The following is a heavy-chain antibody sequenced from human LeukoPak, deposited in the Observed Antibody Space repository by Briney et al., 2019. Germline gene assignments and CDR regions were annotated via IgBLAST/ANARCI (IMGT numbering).Heavy chain of an antibody. CDR1: GFTFSSYA. J-gene: IGHJ4*02. Sequence: GGSLRLSCAASGFTFSSYAIIGVRQAPGKGLEWVSALSGRTYNTYHAASVKGRFTISKDNSKNTVYLQMNSLRAEDTAVYYCAKSGVRGQYYFDYWGQGTLVTVSS. CDR2: LSGRTYNT. D-gene: IGHD1-26*01. CDR3: AKSGVRGQYYFDY. V-gene: IGHV3-23*01.